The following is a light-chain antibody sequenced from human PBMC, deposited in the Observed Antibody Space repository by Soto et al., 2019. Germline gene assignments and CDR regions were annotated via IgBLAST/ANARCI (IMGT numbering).Light chain of an antibody. CDR2: DDD. J-gene: IGLJ3*02. V-gene: IGLV1-51*01. CDR1: SSNIGDDY. Sequence: QSVLTQPPSVSSAPGQKVTISCSGSSSNIGDDYVSWYQQFPGKAPRLLIYDDDKRPSGIPDRFSGSKSGTAATLEITGLQTGDEADYYCGTWDSSLSGGVFGGGTQVPVL. CDR3: GTWDSSLSGGV.